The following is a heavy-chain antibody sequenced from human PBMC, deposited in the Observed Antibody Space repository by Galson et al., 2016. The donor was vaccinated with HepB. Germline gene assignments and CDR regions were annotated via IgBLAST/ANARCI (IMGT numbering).Heavy chain of an antibody. Sequence: SCKASGGTFSSYTINWVRQAPGQGLEWLGRFIPILGVPSYTQKFQGRVTITADKSARTAYMELSSLRPEDTAVYYCARGQQLVSSDAFDLWGQGTMVTVSS. J-gene: IGHJ3*01. V-gene: IGHV1-69*02. CDR3: ARGQQLVSSDAFDL. CDR1: GGTFSSYT. CDR2: FIPILGVP. D-gene: IGHD6-13*01.